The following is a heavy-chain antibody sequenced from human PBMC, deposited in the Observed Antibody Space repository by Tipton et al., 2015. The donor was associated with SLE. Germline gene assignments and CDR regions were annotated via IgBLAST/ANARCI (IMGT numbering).Heavy chain of an antibody. CDR1: GGSFSSYD. V-gene: IGHV4-34*01. CDR3: AGGGVATMGGYAVDI. CDR2: ISYTGTS. J-gene: IGHJ3*02. Sequence: TLSLTCAVYGGSFSSYDWTWIRQPPGKGLEWIGEISYTGTSNYNPSLKSRVSMSVDTSKNQFSLKLSSVTAADTGLYYCAGGGVATMGGYAVDIWGQGTMVTVSS. D-gene: IGHD3-16*01.